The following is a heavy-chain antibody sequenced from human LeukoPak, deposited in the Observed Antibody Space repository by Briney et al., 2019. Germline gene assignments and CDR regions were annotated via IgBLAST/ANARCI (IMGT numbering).Heavy chain of an antibody. CDR3: ARGVLY. CDR1: GGSISSGSYY. D-gene: IGHD4/OR15-4a*01. Sequence: SQTLSLTCTVSGGSISSGSYYWSWIRQPAGKGLEWIGRIYTSGSTNYNPSLKSRVTISVDTSKNQFSLKLSSVTAADTAVYYCARGVLYWGQGTLVTASS. J-gene: IGHJ4*02. CDR2: IYTSGST. V-gene: IGHV4-61*02.